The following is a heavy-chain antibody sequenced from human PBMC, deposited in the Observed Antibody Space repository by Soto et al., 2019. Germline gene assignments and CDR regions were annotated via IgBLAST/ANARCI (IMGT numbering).Heavy chain of an antibody. J-gene: IGHJ5*02. V-gene: IGHV4-34*01. Sequence: SETLSLTCAVYGGSFSGYYWSLIRQPPGKGLEWIGEINHSGSTNYNPSLKSRVTISVDTSKNQFSLKLSSVTAADTAVYYCARDRIVGATRWFDPWGQGTLVTVSS. CDR2: INHSGST. CDR3: ARDRIVGATRWFDP. D-gene: IGHD1-26*01. CDR1: GGSFSGYY.